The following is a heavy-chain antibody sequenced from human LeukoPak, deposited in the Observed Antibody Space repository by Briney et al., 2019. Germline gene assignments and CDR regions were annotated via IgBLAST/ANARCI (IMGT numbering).Heavy chain of an antibody. V-gene: IGHV4-61*02. Sequence: SETLSLTRTVSGRSISSGNYYWSWIRQPAVKGLEWIGRIYTSGSTNYNPSLKSRVTKSVDTSKNQFSLKLSSVTAADAAVYYCATHGGGWFDPWGQGTLVTVSS. CDR2: IYTSGST. J-gene: IGHJ5*02. D-gene: IGHD3-10*01. CDR3: ATHGGGWFDP. CDR1: GRSISSGNYY.